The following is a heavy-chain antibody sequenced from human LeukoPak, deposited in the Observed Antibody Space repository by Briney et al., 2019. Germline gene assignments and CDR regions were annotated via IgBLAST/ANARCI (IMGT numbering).Heavy chain of an antibody. CDR2: VSSDGSNT. CDR3: AREVAMATTDVLDY. CDR1: GFIFSFYA. V-gene: IGHV3-30-3*01. Sequence: GRSLRLSCAASGFIFSFYAMHWVRQAPGKGLEWVAAVSSDGSNTYSVDSVKGRFTFSRDNSKNTLYLQMNSLRAEDTAVYYCAREVAMATTDVLDYWGQGTLVTVSS. J-gene: IGHJ4*02. D-gene: IGHD5-24*01.